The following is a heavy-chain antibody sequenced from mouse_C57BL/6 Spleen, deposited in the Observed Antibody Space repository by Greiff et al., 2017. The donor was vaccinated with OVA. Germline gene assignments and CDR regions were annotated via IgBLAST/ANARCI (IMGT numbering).Heavy chain of an antibody. V-gene: IGHV2-2*01. Sequence: QVQLQQSGPGLVQPSQCLSITCTVSGFSLTSYGVHWVRQSPGKGLEWLGVIWSGGSTDYNAAIISRLSISKDNSKSQDFFRMNSLQADDTAIYYWARNPPGMDYWGQGTSVTVSS. CDR2: IWSGGST. CDR3: ARNPPGMDY. CDR1: GFSLTSYG. J-gene: IGHJ4*01.